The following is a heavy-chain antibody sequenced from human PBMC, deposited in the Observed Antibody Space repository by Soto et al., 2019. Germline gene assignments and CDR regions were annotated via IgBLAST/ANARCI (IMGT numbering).Heavy chain of an antibody. D-gene: IGHD1-26*01. Sequence: GGSLRLSCAASGFTFSSYAMSWVRQAPGKGLEWVSAISGSGGSTYYADSVKGRFTISRDNSKNTLYLQMNSLRAEDTAVYYCAKSISGSYGNYGMDVWGQGTTVTVSS. CDR3: AKSISGSYGNYGMDV. J-gene: IGHJ6*02. CDR2: ISGSGGST. V-gene: IGHV3-23*01. CDR1: GFTFSSYA.